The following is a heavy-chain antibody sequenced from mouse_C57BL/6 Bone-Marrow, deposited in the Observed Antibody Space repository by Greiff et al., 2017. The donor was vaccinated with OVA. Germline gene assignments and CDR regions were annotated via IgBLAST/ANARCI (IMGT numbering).Heavy chain of an antibody. J-gene: IGHJ3*01. Sequence: VQLKESGPELVKPGASVKIPCKASGYTFTDYNMDWVKQSHGKSLEWIGDINPNNGGTIYNQKFKGKATLTVDKSSSTAYMELRSLTSEDTAVYYCARGDYSNYEVAYWGQGTLVTVSA. V-gene: IGHV1-18*01. CDR2: INPNNGGT. CDR3: ARGDYSNYEVAY. D-gene: IGHD2-5*01. CDR1: GYTFTDYN.